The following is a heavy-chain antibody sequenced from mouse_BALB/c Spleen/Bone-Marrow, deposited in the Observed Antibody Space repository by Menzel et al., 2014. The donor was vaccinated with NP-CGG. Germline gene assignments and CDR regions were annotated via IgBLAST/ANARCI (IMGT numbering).Heavy chain of an antibody. CDR2: IYPGSGSI. CDR1: GYTFTSYW. D-gene: IGHD1-1*01. V-gene: IGHV1S22*01. CDR3: RCYDYTMDY. Sequence: LQQSGSELVRPGASVKLSCKASGYTFTSYWIHWVKQRPGQGLEWIGNIYPGSGSINYDEKFKSKATLTVDTSSSTAYMQLSSLTSEDSAVYHCRCYDYTMDYWGQGTSVTVSS. J-gene: IGHJ4*01.